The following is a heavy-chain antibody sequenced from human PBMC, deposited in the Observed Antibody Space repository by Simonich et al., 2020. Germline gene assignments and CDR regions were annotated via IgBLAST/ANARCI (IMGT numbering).Heavy chain of an antibody. CDR2: MNPNSGGT. Sequence: QVQLVQSGAEVKKPGASVKVSCKASGYTFTGYYMHWVRQAPGQGLEWKGWMNPNSGGTNYAQKFQGRVTMTRETSISTAYMELSRLRSDDTAVYYCARDRAARYYYYYYMDVWGKGTTVTVSS. J-gene: IGHJ6*03. V-gene: IGHV1-2*02. CDR1: GYTFTGYY. CDR3: ARDRAARYYYYYYMDV. D-gene: IGHD6-6*01.